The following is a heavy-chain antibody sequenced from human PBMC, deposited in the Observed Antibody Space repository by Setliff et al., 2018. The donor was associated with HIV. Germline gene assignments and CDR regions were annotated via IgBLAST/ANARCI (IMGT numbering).Heavy chain of an antibody. CDR3: AKDRSPLERWLQYY. CDR1: GFTFSSYA. V-gene: IGHV3-23*01. J-gene: IGHJ4*02. D-gene: IGHD5-12*01. CDR2: ISGSGGSK. Sequence: ETLSLSCAASGFTFSSYAMSWVRQAPGKGLEWVSAISGSGGSKYYADSVKGRFTVSRDNSKNTQYLQMNSLRAEDTAVYYCAKDRSPLERWLQYYWGQGTLVTVSS.